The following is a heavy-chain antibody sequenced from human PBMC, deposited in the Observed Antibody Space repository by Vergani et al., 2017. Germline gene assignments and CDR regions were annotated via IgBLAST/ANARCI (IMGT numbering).Heavy chain of an antibody. CDR3: VRDPGPGYCSGGSCYHFDY. D-gene: IGHD2-15*01. CDR1: GYTFTGYY. Sequence: QVQLVQSGAEVKKPGASVKVSCKASGYTFTGYYMHWVRQAPGQGLEWMGWINPNSGGTNYAQKFQGWVTMTRDTSISTAYMVLSRLRSDDTAVYYCVRDPGPGYCSGGSCYHFDYWGQGTLVTVSS. J-gene: IGHJ4*02. V-gene: IGHV1-2*04. CDR2: INPNSGGT.